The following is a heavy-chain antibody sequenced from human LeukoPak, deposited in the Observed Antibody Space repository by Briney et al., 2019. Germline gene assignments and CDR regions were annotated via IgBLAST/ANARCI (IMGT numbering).Heavy chain of an antibody. CDR1: GFTFSQYW. CDR3: AREGDCNSAGCAYFDY. V-gene: IGHV3-7*01. D-gene: IGHD2-2*01. J-gene: IGHJ4*02. CDR2: TNRDGSDK. Sequence: GGSLRLSCTASGFTFSQYWMSWVRQAPGKGLEGVANTNRDGSDKYYVDSVKGRFTIYRDNAKNSLDLQMSSLRAEDTAVYYCAREGDCNSAGCAYFDYWGRGTLVTVSS.